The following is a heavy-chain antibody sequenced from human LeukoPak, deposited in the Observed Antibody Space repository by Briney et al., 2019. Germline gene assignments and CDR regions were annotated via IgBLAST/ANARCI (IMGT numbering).Heavy chain of an antibody. CDR1: GGTFSSYA. V-gene: IGHV1-69*13. J-gene: IGHJ6*03. Sequence: GASVKVSCKASGGTFSSYAISWVRQAPGQGLEWMGGIIPTFGTANYAQKFQGRVTITADESTSTAYMELSSLRSEDTAVYYCASLSWDSGYDILGNYYMGVWGKGTTVTISS. D-gene: IGHD5-12*01. CDR2: IIPTFGTA. CDR3: ASLSWDSGYDILGNYYMGV.